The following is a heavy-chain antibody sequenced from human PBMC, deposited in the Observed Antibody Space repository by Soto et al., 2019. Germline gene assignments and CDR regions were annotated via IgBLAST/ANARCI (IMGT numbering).Heavy chain of an antibody. D-gene: IGHD2-2*01. CDR3: ARAGPPTVVPAALRDAFDI. CDR2: IGSSSSYI. Sequence: GGSLRLSCAASGFTFSSYSMNWVRQAPGKGLEWVSSIGSSSSYIYYADSVKGRFTISRDNAKNSLYLQMNSLRAEDTAVYYCARAGPPTVVPAALRDAFDIWGQGTMVTVSS. J-gene: IGHJ3*02. CDR1: GFTFSSYS. V-gene: IGHV3-21*01.